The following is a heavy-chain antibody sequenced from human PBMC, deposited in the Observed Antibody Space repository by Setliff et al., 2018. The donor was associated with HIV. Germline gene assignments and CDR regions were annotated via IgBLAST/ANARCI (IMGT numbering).Heavy chain of an antibody. Sequence: GESLKISCKGPEYFFRTSWIGWVRQLPGKGLEWVAVIFPLDSETRYNPSLEGHVTISVDKSINTAYLQWSSLRASDTAVYYCTRHPLQPEVSGYFYLMDVWGTGTTGTVS. CDR2: IFPLDSET. D-gene: IGHD2-21*01. CDR3: TRHPLQPEVSGYFYLMDV. CDR1: EYFFRTSW. J-gene: IGHJ6*03. V-gene: IGHV5-51*01.